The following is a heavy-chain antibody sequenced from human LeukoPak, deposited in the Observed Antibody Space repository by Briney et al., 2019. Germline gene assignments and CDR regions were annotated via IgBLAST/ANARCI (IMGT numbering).Heavy chain of an antibody. CDR3: ATERAGERPRPLLSYYYMDV. CDR2: IKQDGSEK. V-gene: IGHV3-7*01. J-gene: IGHJ6*03. CDR1: GFTFSSYR. Sequence: QPGGSLRLSCAASGFTFSSYRMSWVRQAPGKGLEWVANIKQDGSEKHYVDSVKGRFTISRDNAKNSLYLQMNSLRAEDTAVYYCATERAGERPRPLLSYYYMDVWGKGTTVPISS. D-gene: IGHD3-16*01.